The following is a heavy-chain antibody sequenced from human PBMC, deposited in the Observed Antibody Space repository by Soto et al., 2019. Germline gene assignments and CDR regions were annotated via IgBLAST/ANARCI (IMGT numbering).Heavy chain of an antibody. J-gene: IGHJ4*02. CDR3: GRHEAGWYFDS. CDR2: IYYSGST. Sequence: PSETLSLTCTVSRGSISSGTNYWSWIRQPPGKGPEWIANIYYSGSTFYNPSLKSRVTISLDTSKNQFSLKLRSVTAADTAVYYWGRHEAGWYFDSWGQGTLATVSS. D-gene: IGHD6-25*01. V-gene: IGHV4-39*01. CDR1: RGSISSGTNY.